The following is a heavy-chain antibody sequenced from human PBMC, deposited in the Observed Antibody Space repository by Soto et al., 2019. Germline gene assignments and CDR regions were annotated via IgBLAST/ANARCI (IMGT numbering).Heavy chain of an antibody. Sequence: PSETLSLTYTVSGGSISSYYWSWIRQPPGKGLEWIGYIYYSGSTNYNPSLKSRVTISVDTSKHQFSLKLSSVTAADTAVYYCARSQYSYGFFDYWGQGPLVTVSS. V-gene: IGHV4-59*01. CDR2: IYYSGST. CDR1: GGSISSYY. J-gene: IGHJ4*02. D-gene: IGHD5-18*01. CDR3: ARSQYSYGFFDY.